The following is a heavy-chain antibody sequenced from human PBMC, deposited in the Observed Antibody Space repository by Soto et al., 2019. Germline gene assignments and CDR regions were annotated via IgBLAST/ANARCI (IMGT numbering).Heavy chain of an antibody. CDR2: ISYDGSNK. CDR3: ARELSSGYYYGY. D-gene: IGHD3-22*01. Sequence: PGGSLRLSCTASGFTFSSYAMHWVRQAPGKGLEWVAVISYDGSNKYYADSVKGRFTISRDNSKNTLYLQMNSLRAEDTAVYYCARELSSGYYYGYWGQGTLVTVSS. CDR1: GFTFSSYA. V-gene: IGHV3-30-3*01. J-gene: IGHJ4*02.